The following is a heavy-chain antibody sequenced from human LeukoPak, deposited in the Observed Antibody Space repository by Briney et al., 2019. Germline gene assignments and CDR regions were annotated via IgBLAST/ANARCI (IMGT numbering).Heavy chain of an antibody. CDR1: GGSISSYY. J-gene: IGHJ6*02. CDR2: IYYSGST. Sequence: PSETLSLTCTVSGGSISSYYWSWIRQPPGKGLEWIGYIYYSGSTNYNPSLKSHVTISVDTSKNQFSLKLSSVTAADTAVYYCAREGSHYYGMDVWGQGTTVTVSS. V-gene: IGHV4-59*01. CDR3: AREGSHYYGMDV.